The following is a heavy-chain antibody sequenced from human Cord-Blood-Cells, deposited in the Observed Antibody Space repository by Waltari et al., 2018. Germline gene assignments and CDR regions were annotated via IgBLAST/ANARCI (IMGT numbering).Heavy chain of an antibody. CDR3: ARDDGTNRGWFDP. V-gene: IGHV3-11*04. Sequence: QVQLVESGGGLFKPGGSLRLSCPPPGLPLRDHTRSWIRQAPGKGLEWVSYISSSGSTIYYADSVKGRFTISRDNAKNSLYLQMNSLRAEDTAVYYCARDDGTNRGWFDPWGQGTLVTVSS. J-gene: IGHJ5*02. D-gene: IGHD1-7*01. CDR2: ISSSGSTI. CDR1: GLPLRDHT.